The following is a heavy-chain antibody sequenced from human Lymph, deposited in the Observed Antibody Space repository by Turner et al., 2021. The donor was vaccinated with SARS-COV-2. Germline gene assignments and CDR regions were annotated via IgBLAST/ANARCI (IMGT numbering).Heavy chain of an antibody. V-gene: IGHV3-21*01. D-gene: IGHD1-1*01. J-gene: IGHJ4*02. Sequence: EVQLVESGGGLVKPGGSLVLSCAASGFTFSSYRMNWVRQDRGKGLEWVSSITFTSSYIYDADSVKGRFTISRDNAKNSLYLQMNSLRAEDTAVYYCARGPTDFPYYFDYWGQGTLVTVSS. CDR1: GFTFSSYR. CDR2: ITFTSSYI. CDR3: ARGPTDFPYYFDY.